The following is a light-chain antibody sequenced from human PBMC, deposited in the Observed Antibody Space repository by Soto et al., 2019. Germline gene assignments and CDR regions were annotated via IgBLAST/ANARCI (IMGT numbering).Light chain of an antibody. Sequence: QLVLTQSPSASASLGASVKLTCTLSSGHISYAIAWHQQQPEKGPRYLMKLSSDGSHSKGDGIPDRFSGSSSGAERYLTISSLQSEDEADYYCQTWDTGASVVFGGGTKLTVL. CDR3: QTWDTGASVV. CDR1: SGHISYA. CDR2: LSSDGSH. J-gene: IGLJ2*01. V-gene: IGLV4-69*01.